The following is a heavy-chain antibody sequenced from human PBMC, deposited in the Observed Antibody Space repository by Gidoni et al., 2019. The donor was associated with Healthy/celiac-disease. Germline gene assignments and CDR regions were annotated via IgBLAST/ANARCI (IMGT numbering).Heavy chain of an antibody. J-gene: IGHJ4*02. CDR2: ISWNSGSI. D-gene: IGHD2-15*01. CDR1: GFTFDDYA. Sequence: LVQPGRSLRLSCAASGFTFDDYAMHWVRQAPGKGLEWVSGISWNSGSIGYADSVKGRFTISRDNAKNSLYLQMNSLRAEDTALYYCAKDINPHTSGGAFDYWGQGTLVTVSS. CDR3: AKDINPHTSGGAFDY. V-gene: IGHV3-9*01.